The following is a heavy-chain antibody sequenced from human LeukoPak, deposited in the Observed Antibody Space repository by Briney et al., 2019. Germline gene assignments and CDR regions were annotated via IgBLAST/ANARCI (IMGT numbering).Heavy chain of an antibody. CDR3: ARPSVGSYYGRAEYSQH. CDR2: IYYSGST. V-gene: IGHV4-39*01. Sequence: SETLSLTCTVSGGSISSSSYYWGWIRQPPGKGLEWIGSIYYSGSTYYNPSLKSRVTISVDTSKNQFSLKLSSVTAADTAVYYCARPSVGSYYGRAEYSQHWGQGTLVTVSS. J-gene: IGHJ1*01. CDR1: GGSISSSSYY. D-gene: IGHD1-26*01.